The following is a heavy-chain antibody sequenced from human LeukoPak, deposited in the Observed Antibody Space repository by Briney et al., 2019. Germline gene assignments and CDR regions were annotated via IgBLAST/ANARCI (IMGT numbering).Heavy chain of an antibody. CDR1: GGSISSSSYY. V-gene: IGHV4-39*07. CDR3: ARARLTRDFDY. J-gene: IGHJ4*02. CDR2: IYYSGST. Sequence: PSETLSLTCTVSGGSISSSSYYWDWIRQPPGKGLEWIGTIYYSGSTYYNASLKSRVTISVDTSKNQFSLKLSSVTAADTAVYYCARARLTRDFDYWGQGTLVTVSS. D-gene: IGHD6-6*01.